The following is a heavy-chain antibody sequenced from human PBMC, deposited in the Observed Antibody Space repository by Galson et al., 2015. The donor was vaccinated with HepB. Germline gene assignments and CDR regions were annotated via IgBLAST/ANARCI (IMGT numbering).Heavy chain of an antibody. V-gene: IGHV3-66*01. D-gene: IGHD6-19*01. CDR3: ARDEGWGRPAVAPSGY. CDR1: GFTVSSNY. J-gene: IGHJ4*02. CDR2: IYSGGST. Sequence: SLRLSCAASGFTVSSNYMSWVRQAPGKGLEWVSVIYSGGSTYYADSVKGRFTISRDNSKNTLYLQMNSLRAEDTAVYYCARDEGWGRPAVAPSGYWGQGTLVTVSS.